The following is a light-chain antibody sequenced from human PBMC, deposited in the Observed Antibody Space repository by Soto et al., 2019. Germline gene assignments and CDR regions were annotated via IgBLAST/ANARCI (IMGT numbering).Light chain of an antibody. Sequence: QSVLTQPRSVSGSPGQSVTISCTGTSTDVGGYNYVSWYQQHPGKVPKLMLYDVSKRPSGVPDRFSGSKSGNTASLTISGLQAEYEANYYCCSYAGRDTIYVFGSGTKVTVL. CDR1: STDVGGYNY. V-gene: IGLV2-11*01. CDR2: DVS. J-gene: IGLJ1*01. CDR3: CSYAGRDTIYV.